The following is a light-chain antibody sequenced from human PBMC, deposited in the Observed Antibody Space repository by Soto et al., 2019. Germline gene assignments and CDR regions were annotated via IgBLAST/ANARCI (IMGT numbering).Light chain of an antibody. CDR2: AAS. V-gene: IGKV1-9*01. CDR1: QDIAIY. Sequence: IQLTQSPSSLSPSVGDRVTITSRASQDIAIYLAWYQQKPGEAPKLLIYAASTLHGGVPSRFSGSGSGTDFALTITSLQAEDFATYYCQQLRSYPSTFGGGTKVDIK. CDR3: QQLRSYPST. J-gene: IGKJ4*01.